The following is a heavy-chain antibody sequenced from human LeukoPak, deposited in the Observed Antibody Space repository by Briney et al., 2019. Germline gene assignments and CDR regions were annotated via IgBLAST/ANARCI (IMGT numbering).Heavy chain of an antibody. V-gene: IGHV4-39*01. Sequence: SETLSLTCTVSGGSISSSSYYWGWIRQPPGEGLEWIGSIYYSGSTYYNPSLKSRVTISVDTSKNQFSLKLSSVTAADTAVYYCARHGYDFWSGYYTGVYGYFDYWGQGTLVTVSS. D-gene: IGHD3-3*01. CDR3: ARHGYDFWSGYYTGVYGYFDY. J-gene: IGHJ4*02. CDR1: GGSISSSSYY. CDR2: IYYSGST.